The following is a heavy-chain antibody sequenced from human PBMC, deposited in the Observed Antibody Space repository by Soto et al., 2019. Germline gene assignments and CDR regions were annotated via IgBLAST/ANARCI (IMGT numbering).Heavy chain of an antibody. V-gene: IGHV4-31*03. CDR2: IYYSGST. Sequence: SETLSLTCTVSGGSISSGGYYWSWIRQHPGKGLEWIGYIYYSGSTYYNPSLKSRVTISVDNSRNTLYLQMNNLRAEDTATYHCAARSANSYIYLQFWGRGPPVTVSS. CDR3: AARSANSYIYLQF. CDR1: GGSISSGGYY. J-gene: IGHJ1*01. D-gene: IGHD3-10*01.